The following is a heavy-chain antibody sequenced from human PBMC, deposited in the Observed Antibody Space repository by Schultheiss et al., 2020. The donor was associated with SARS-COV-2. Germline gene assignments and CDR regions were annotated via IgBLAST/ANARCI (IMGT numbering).Heavy chain of an antibody. D-gene: IGHD1-26*01. Sequence: GGSLRLSCAASGFTVSSNYMGWVRQAPGKGLEWVSAISGSGGSTYYADSVKGRFTISRDNSKNTLYLQMNSLRAEDTAVYYCARPFPNGIDAFDIWGQGTMVTVSS. CDR2: ISGSGGST. CDR3: ARPFPNGIDAFDI. V-gene: IGHV3-53*01. J-gene: IGHJ3*02. CDR1: GFTVSSNY.